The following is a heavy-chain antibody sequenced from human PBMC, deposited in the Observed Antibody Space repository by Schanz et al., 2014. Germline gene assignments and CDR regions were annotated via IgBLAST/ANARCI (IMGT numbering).Heavy chain of an antibody. CDR2: IMPILENP. Sequence: QVQLVQSGAEVKKPGASVKVSCKASGYTFTSSGFTWVRQAPGQGLEWMGKIMPILENPNYAQKFQGRVTMTADKSTSTVYMELSSLRSEDAAVYYCATIGASTWFDSWGQGTLVTVSS. CDR1: GYTFTSSG. V-gene: IGHV1-69*09. D-gene: IGHD2-15*01. J-gene: IGHJ5*01. CDR3: ATIGASTWFDS.